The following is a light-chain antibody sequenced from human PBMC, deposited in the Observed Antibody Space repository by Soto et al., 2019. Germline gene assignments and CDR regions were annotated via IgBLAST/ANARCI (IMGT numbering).Light chain of an antibody. CDR3: AAWDDSLSGPV. CDR1: SSNIGSNY. Sequence: QLVLTQPPSASGTPGQRVTISCSGDSSNIGSNYVYWYQQLPGTAPKVFIFDNNQRPSGVPDRFSGSKSGTSASLAISGLRSEDEADYYCAAWDDSLSGPVFGTGTKLTVL. V-gene: IGLV1-47*01. J-gene: IGLJ1*01. CDR2: DNN.